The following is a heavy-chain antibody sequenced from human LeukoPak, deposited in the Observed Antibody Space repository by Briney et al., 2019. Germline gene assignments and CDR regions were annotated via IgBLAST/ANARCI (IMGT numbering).Heavy chain of an antibody. J-gene: IGHJ4*02. D-gene: IGHD3-22*01. V-gene: IGHV4-30-4*01. Sequence: PSETLSLTCTVSGGSISSGDYYWSWIRQPPGKGLEWIGYIYYSGNTYYNPSLKSRVTISVDKSKNQFSLKLSSVTAADTAVYYCARGSETVNYYDSNGYHLDYWGQGTLVTVSS. CDR2: IYYSGNT. CDR3: ARGSETVNYYDSNGYHLDY. CDR1: GGSISSGDYY.